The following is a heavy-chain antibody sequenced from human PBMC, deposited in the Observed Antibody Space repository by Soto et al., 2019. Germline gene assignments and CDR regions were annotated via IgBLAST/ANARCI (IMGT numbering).Heavy chain of an antibody. CDR3: ARVSDSYYSFDV. CDR1: EFIFSDYY. Sequence: EVQLVESGGGLVQPGGSLRLSCAVSEFIFSDYYMDWVRQAPGKGLEWVGRSRNKAKSYITEYAASVKGRFTISRDDLKKFLYLQMNSLKTEDTAVYYCARVSDSYYSFDVWGQGTTVTVSS. V-gene: IGHV3-72*01. J-gene: IGHJ6*02. D-gene: IGHD3-10*01. CDR2: SRNKAKSYIT.